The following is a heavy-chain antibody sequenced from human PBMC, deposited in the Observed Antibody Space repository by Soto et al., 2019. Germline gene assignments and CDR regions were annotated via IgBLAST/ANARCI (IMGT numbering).Heavy chain of an antibody. Sequence: PGGSPRLSCAASGFTFSLSWMHWVRQEPGNRPVWVSRINSDGSITTYADSVKGRFTISRDNAKKTLYLQMNSLTAADTAVYYCARDLENCGGECSSAFDIWGQGTMVTVSS. CDR2: INSDGSIT. J-gene: IGHJ3*02. V-gene: IGHV3-74*01. CDR3: ARDLENCGGECSSAFDI. D-gene: IGHD2-21*01. CDR1: GFTFSLSW.